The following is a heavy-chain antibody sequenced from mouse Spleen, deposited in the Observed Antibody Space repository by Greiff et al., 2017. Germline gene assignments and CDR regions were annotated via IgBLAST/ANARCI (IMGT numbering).Heavy chain of an antibody. CDR3: TSPVGYYAMDY. CDR2: IDPETGGT. CDR1: GYTFTDYE. J-gene: IGHJ4*01. Sequence: QVQLKQSGAELVRPGASVTLSCKASGYTFTDYEMHWVKQTPVPGLEWIGAIDPETGGTAYNQKFKGKAILTADKSSSTAYMELRSLTSEDSAVYYCTSPVGYYAMDYWGQGTSVTVSS. V-gene: IGHV1-15*01.